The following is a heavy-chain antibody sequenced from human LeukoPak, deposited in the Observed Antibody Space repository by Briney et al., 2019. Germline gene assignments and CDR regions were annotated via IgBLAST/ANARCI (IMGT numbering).Heavy chain of an antibody. V-gene: IGHV2-70*04. CDR2: IDWDNDK. J-gene: IGHJ4*02. D-gene: IGHD1-26*01. CDR1: GFSLSANGMR. Sequence: SGPTLVNPTHALTLTCTFSGFSLSANGMRASWIRQPPGKALEWLARIDWDNDKFYSTSLRTRLTIFKNTSKNQVVLTMTNIDPVDTATYYCARNSDGSFYDYWGQGTLVTVSS. CDR3: ARNSDGSFYDY.